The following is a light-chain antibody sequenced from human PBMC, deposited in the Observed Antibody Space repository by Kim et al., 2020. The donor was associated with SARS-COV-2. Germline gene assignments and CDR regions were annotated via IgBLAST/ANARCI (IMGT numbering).Light chain of an antibody. CDR3: QAWDRTTVV. Sequence: VSPGQTATITCSGHDLGDKYVSWYQQKPGQSPVLVINEDTKRPSGIPERFSGSNSGNTATLTIAGTQAMDEADYYCQAWDRTTVVFGGGTQLTVL. CDR1: DLGDKY. CDR2: EDT. V-gene: IGLV3-1*01. J-gene: IGLJ2*01.